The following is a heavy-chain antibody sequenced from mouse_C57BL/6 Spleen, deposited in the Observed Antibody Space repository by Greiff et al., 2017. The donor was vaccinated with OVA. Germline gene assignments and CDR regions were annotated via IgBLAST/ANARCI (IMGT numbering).Heavy chain of an antibody. CDR1: GFSFNTYA. CDR2: IRSKSNNYAT. J-gene: IGHJ4*01. CDR3: VRLLLRVSYAMDY. V-gene: IGHV10-1*01. D-gene: IGHD1-1*01. Sequence: EVKVVESGGGLVQPKGSLKLSCAASGFSFNTYAMNWVRQAPGKGLEWVARIRSKSNNYATYYADSVKDRFTISRDDSESMLYLQMNNLKTEDTAMYYCVRLLLRVSYAMDYWGQGTSVTVSS.